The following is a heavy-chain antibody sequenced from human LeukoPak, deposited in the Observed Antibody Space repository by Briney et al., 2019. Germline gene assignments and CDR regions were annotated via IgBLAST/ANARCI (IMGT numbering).Heavy chain of an antibody. Sequence: SETLSLTCAVYGGSFSGYYWSWIRQPPGKGLEWIGEINHSGSTNYNPSLKSRVTISVDTSKNQFSLKLSSVTAADTAVYYCARGVPATAHSDYWGQGTLVTVSS. CDR1: GGSFSGYY. V-gene: IGHV4-34*01. CDR3: ARGVPATAHSDY. D-gene: IGHD2-2*01. CDR2: INHSGST. J-gene: IGHJ4*02.